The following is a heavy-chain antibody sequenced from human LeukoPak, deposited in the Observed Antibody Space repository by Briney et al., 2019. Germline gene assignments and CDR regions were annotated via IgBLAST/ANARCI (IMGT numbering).Heavy chain of an antibody. CDR1: GYTFIMYA. D-gene: IGHD1-1*01. CDR3: ARGGERYYFDS. Sequence: GASVKVSCKASGYTFIMYAIHWVRRAPGQGLEWMGCINAGNGNTRYSQEFQGRVTITRDTSASTANMELSSLRSEDMAVYYCARGGERYYFDSWGQGTLVTVSS. V-gene: IGHV1-3*03. J-gene: IGHJ4*02. CDR2: INAGNGNT.